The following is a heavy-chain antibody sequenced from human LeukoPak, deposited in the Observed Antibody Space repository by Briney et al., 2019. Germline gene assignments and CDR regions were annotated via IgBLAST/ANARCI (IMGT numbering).Heavy chain of an antibody. CDR2: ISDHESGSNE. CDR1: GGSISSSN. J-gene: IGHJ4*02. CDR3: ARSRGYCGGEAQCDFTY. D-gene: IGHD2-21*01. Sequence: TLSLTCAVSGGSISSSNWWSWVRQAPGKGLEWVALISDHESGSNEYYAASVKGRFTISRDNSRKTLSLQMNTLRIEDTAVYYCARSRGYCGGEAQCDFTYWGQGTLVTVSS. V-gene: IGHV3-30-3*01.